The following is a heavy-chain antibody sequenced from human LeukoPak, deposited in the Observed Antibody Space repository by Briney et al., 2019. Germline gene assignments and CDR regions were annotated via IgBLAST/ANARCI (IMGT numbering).Heavy chain of an antibody. D-gene: IGHD6-25*01. CDR1: GYTFTSYY. Sequence: ASVKVSCKASGYTFTSYYMHWVRQAPGQGLEWMGIINPSGGSTSYEQKFQGRVTMTRDTSTSTVYVELSSLRSEDTAVYYCARDASIAAAPMYYFDYWGQGTLVTVSS. CDR2: INPSGGST. V-gene: IGHV1-46*01. CDR3: ARDASIAAAPMYYFDY. J-gene: IGHJ4*02.